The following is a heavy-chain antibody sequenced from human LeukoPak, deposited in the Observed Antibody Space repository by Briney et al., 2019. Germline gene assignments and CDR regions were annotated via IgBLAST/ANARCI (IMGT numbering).Heavy chain of an antibody. CDR1: GGTFSSYA. CDR3: ARDRDLGAAHWFDP. Sequence: GASVKVSCKASGGTFSSYAISWVRQAPGQGLEWMGGITPIFGTANYAQKFQGRVTITADESTSTAYMELSSLRSEDTAVYYCARDRDLGAAHWFDPWGQGTLVTVSS. J-gene: IGHJ5*02. V-gene: IGHV1-69*01. D-gene: IGHD6-6*01. CDR2: ITPIFGTA.